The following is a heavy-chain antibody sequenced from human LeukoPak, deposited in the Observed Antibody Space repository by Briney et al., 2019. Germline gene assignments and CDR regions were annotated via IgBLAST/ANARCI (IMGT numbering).Heavy chain of an antibody. J-gene: IGHJ4*02. D-gene: IGHD3-10*01. CDR3: ARDGLYGSGSYYNVDLDY. CDR2: IKTDGSST. CDR1: GFTFSSYW. Sequence: PGGSLRLSCAASGFTFSSYWVHWVRHAPGKGLVWVSRIKTDGSSTDYADSVKGRFTISRDNAKNTMYLQMNSLRAEDTAVYYCARDGLYGSGSYYNVDLDYWGQGTLVTVSS. V-gene: IGHV3-74*01.